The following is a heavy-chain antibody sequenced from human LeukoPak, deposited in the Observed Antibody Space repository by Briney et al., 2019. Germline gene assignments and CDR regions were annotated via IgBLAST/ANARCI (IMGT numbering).Heavy chain of an antibody. Sequence: GASVKVSCKASGGTLSSYAISWVRQAPGQGLEWMGGIIPIFGTANYAQKFQGRVTITADESTSTAYMELSSLRSEDTAVYYCAKNKAVATWAIIDYWGQGTLVTVSS. D-gene: IGHD6-19*01. CDR3: AKNKAVATWAIIDY. CDR1: GGTLSSYA. V-gene: IGHV1-69*13. CDR2: IIPIFGTA. J-gene: IGHJ4*02.